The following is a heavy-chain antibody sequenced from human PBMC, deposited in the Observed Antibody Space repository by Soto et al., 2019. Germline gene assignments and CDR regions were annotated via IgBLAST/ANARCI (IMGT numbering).Heavy chain of an antibody. CDR2: VYYRGRS. J-gene: IGHJ4*02. CDR3: VSQRTTVPTQAYFDY. CDR1: GGSVTNSSYY. V-gene: IGHV4-39*01. D-gene: IGHD4-17*01. Sequence: SETLSLTCTVSGGSVTNSSYYWGWIRQSPGKGLEWIGSVYYRGRSYSKSSVKSRVTISVDTSKNRFSLSLNSVTASDTAVYFGVSQRTTVPTQAYFDYWGPGALVTVSS.